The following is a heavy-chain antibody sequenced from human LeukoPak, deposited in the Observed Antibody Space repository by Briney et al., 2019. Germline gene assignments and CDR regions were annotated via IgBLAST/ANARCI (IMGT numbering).Heavy chain of an antibody. CDR1: GYTFTSYY. CDR2: INPSGGST. V-gene: IGHV1-46*01. J-gene: IGHJ6*03. CDR3: ARGVTTVITLYYYYYMDV. D-gene: IGHD4-17*01. Sequence: ASVKVSCKASGYTFTSYYMHWVRQAPGQGLEWMGIINPSGGSTSYAQKFQGRVTMTRDMSTSTVYMELSSLRSEDTAVYYCARGVTTVITLYYYYYMDVWGKGTTVTVSS.